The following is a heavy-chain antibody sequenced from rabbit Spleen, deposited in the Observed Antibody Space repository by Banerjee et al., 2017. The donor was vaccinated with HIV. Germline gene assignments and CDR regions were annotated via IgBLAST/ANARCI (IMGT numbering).Heavy chain of an antibody. D-gene: IGHD7-1*01. CDR1: GFSLSKNYV. J-gene: IGHJ4*02. Sequence: QSLEESGGDLVQPGASLTLTCTASGFSLSKNYVMCWVRQAPGKGLEWIACIYVGDSDSAYYASWVNGRFTISKTSSTTVTLQMTSLTAADTATYFCAREYGASAGAWGFWGPGTLVTVS. V-gene: IGHV1S40*01. CDR3: AREYGASAGAWGF. CDR2: IYVGDSDSA.